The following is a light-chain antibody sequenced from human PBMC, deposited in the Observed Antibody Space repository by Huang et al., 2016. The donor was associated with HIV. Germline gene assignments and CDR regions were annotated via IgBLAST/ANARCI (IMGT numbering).Light chain of an antibody. V-gene: IGKV3-11*01. Sequence: EIVLTQSPATLSLSPGERVTLSCRASQSVSSYLAWYQQNPGQAPRLLIYDASNRATGIPARFSGSGSGTDFTLTISSLEPEDFAVYYCQQRSNWPPLTFGGGTKVEIK. J-gene: IGKJ4*01. CDR3: QQRSNWPPLT. CDR2: DAS. CDR1: QSVSSY.